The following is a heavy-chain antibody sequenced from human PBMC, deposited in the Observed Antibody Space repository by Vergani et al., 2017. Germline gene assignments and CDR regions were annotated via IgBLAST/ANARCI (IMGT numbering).Heavy chain of an antibody. J-gene: IGHJ5*02. V-gene: IGHV4-59*01. D-gene: IGHD3-3*01. Sequence: QVQLQESGPGLVKPSETLSLTCTVSGGSISSYYWSWIRQPPGMGLEWIGYIYYSGSTNYNPSLKSRVTISVDTSKNQFSLKLSSVTAADTAVYYCARGGLARYYDFWSGQGXFDPWGQGTLVTVSS. CDR3: ARGGLARYYDFWSGQGXFDP. CDR1: GGSISSYY. CDR2: IYYSGST.